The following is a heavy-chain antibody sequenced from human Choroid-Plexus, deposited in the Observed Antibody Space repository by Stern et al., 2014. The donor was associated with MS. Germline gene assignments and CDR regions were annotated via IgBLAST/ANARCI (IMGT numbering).Heavy chain of an antibody. D-gene: IGHD2/OR15-2a*01. CDR2: VSYDGSNK. CDR3: AKDRQYLTYFFDH. Sequence: VQLVESEGGVVQPGRPLRLSCVASGFTFGRCAMHWVRQAPGKGLEWVAGVSYDGSNKYYADSVKGRFTISRDNSQNTLYMQMSSLRPEDTAVYYCAKDRQYLTYFFDHWGQGSLVTVSS. J-gene: IGHJ5*02. CDR1: GFTFGRCA. V-gene: IGHV3-30*18.